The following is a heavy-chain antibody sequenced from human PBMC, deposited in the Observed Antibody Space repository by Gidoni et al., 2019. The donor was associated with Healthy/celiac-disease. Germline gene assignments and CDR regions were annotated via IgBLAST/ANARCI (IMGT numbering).Heavy chain of an antibody. V-gene: IGHV3-23*01. CDR1: GFTFSSYA. CDR2: ISGSGGST. D-gene: IGHD1-26*01. Sequence: EVQLLESGGGLVQPGGSLRLSCAASGFTFSSYAMSWVRQAPGKGLEWVSAISGSGGSTYYADSVKGRFTISRDNSKNTLYLQMNSLRAEDTVVYYCAKDVVGATTPNWFDPWGQGTLVTVSS. CDR3: AKDVVGATTPNWFDP. J-gene: IGHJ5*02.